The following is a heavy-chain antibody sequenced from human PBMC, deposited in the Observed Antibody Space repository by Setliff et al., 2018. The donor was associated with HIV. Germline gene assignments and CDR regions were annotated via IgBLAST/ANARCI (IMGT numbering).Heavy chain of an antibody. D-gene: IGHD1-26*01. CDR1: GGTFSSYA. CDR2: IIPIFGTA. CDR3: AREREIVGAGNYMDV. Sequence: SVKVSCKASGGTFSSYAISWVRQAPGQGLEWMGGIIPIFGTANYAQKFQGRVTTTADESTSTAYMELSSLRSEDTAVYYCAREREIVGAGNYMDVWGKGTTVTVSS. V-gene: IGHV1-69*13. J-gene: IGHJ6*03.